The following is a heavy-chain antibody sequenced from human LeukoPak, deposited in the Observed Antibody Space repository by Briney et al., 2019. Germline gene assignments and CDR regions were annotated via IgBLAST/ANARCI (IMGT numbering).Heavy chain of an antibody. CDR2: IKQDGSEE. J-gene: IGHJ4*02. V-gene: IGHV3-7*01. D-gene: IGHD3/OR15-3a*01. CDR3: ARDGQGSAFDY. CDR1: GFTFSSYW. Sequence: GGSLRLSCAASGFTFSSYWMTWVRQAPGKGLEWVANIKQDGSEEYYVDSVKGRFTISRDNAKNSLYLQMNSLRAEDTAVYYCARDGQGSAFDYRGQGTLVTVSS.